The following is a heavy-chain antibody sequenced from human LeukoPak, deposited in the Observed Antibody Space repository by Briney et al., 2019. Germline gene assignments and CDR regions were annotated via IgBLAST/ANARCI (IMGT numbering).Heavy chain of an antibody. V-gene: IGHV1-69*01. J-gene: IGHJ6*02. CDR2: IIPIFGTA. CDR3: ARALSSRYYYYGMDV. D-gene: IGHD6-6*01. CDR1: GGTFSSYA. Sequence: SSVTVSCKASGGTFSSYAVSWVRQAPGQGLEWMGGIIPIFGTANYAQKFQGRVTITADESTSTAYMELSSPRSEDTAVYYCARALSSRYYYYGMDVWGQGTTVTVSS.